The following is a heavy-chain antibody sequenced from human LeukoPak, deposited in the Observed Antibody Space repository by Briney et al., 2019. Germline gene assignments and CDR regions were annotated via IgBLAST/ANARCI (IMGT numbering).Heavy chain of an antibody. Sequence: SETLSLTCTVSGGSISSSSYYWGWVRQPPGKGLEWIGRIYYSGRTYYNPSLKSRVTISVDTSKNQFSLKLASVTAADTAIYYCAKGAGGFSYYNWFDPWGQGTLVTVSS. J-gene: IGHJ5*02. CDR1: GGSISSSSYY. D-gene: IGHD5-18*01. V-gene: IGHV4-39*07. CDR3: AKGAGGFSYYNWFDP. CDR2: IYYSGRT.